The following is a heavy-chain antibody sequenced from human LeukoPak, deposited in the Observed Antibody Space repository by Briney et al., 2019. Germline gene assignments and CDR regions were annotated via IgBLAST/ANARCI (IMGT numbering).Heavy chain of an antibody. Sequence: GGSLRLSCAASGFTFSNFGMNWVRQAPGKGLEWVSFISNISPYIYYADSVKGRFTISRDDAKNSLYLQMNSLRAEDSAVYYCARDWRDQLLHPYYFDYWGQGALVTVSS. V-gene: IGHV3-21*06. J-gene: IGHJ4*02. CDR1: GFTFSNFG. CDR3: ARDWRDQLLHPYYFDY. D-gene: IGHD1-1*01. CDR2: ISNISPYI.